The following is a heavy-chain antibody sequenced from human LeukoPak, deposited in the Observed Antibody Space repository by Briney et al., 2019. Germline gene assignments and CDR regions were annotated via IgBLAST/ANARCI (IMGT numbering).Heavy chain of an antibody. D-gene: IGHD3-22*01. CDR2: INGDGSTT. CDR3: ATGNYYDSRGYYTFGH. J-gene: IGHJ1*01. Sequence: GGSLRLSCAASGFTFSRYWMHWVRQAPGKGLVWVSRINGDGSTTSYAGSVKGGFTISRDNAKNTLYLQMNSLRAEDTAVYYCATGNYYDSRGYYTFGHWGQETLVTVSS. V-gene: IGHV3-74*01. CDR1: GFTFSRYW.